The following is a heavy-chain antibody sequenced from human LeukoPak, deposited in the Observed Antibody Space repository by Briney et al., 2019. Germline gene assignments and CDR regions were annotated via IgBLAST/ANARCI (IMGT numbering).Heavy chain of an antibody. V-gene: IGHV3-33*01. CDR1: GFTFSSYG. D-gene: IGHD6-19*01. J-gene: IGHJ4*02. CDR3: AREEVEYSSGWYPYYFDY. CDR2: IWYDGSNK. Sequence: GGSLRLSCAASGFTFSSYGMHWVRQAPGMGLEWVAVIWYDGSNKYYADSVKGRFTISRDNSKNTLYLQMNSLRAEDTAVYYCAREEVEYSSGWYPYYFDYWGQGTLVTVSS.